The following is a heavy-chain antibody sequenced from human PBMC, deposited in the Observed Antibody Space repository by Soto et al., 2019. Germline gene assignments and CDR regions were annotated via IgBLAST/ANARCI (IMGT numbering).Heavy chain of an antibody. CDR3: ARPDVLRYFVFDS. J-gene: IGHJ4*02. Sequence: SETLSLTCTVSGGSISSYYWSWIRQPPGKGLEWIGYIYYSGSTNYNPSLKSRVTISVDTSKNQFSLKLSSVTAADTAVYYCARPDVLRYFVFDSWAQEPLVPVSS. D-gene: IGHD3-9*01. CDR1: GGSISSYY. CDR2: IYYSGST. V-gene: IGHV4-59*01.